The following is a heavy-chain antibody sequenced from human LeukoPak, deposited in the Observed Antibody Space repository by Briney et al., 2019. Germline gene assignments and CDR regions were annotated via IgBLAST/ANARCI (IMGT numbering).Heavy chain of an antibody. V-gene: IGHV3-48*01. D-gene: IGHD6-13*01. J-gene: IGHJ4*02. CDR2: IDSGGGLI. CDR1: GFDFSSHS. Sequence: GGSLRLSCAAAGFDFSSHSMNWVRQAPGKGLEWISYIDSGGGLIYYADSVRGRFTISRDIAKNSLFLQMNSLRAEDTAVYYCAKERYSSSSLFAVTPFDYWGQGTRITVSS. CDR3: AKERYSSSSLFAVTPFDY.